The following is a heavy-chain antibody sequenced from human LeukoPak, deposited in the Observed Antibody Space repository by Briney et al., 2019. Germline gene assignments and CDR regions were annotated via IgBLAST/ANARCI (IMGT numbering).Heavy chain of an antibody. V-gene: IGHV4-31*03. CDR3: ARDIRDYYNWFDP. CDR2: IYYSGST. CDR1: GGSISSGGYY. Sequence: PSQTLSLTCTVSGGSISSGGYYWSWIRQHPGKGLEWIGYIYYSGSTYYNPSLKSRVTISVDTSKNQFSLKLSSVTAADTAAYYCARDIRDYYNWFDPWGQGTLVTVSS. J-gene: IGHJ5*02. D-gene: IGHD2/OR15-2a*01.